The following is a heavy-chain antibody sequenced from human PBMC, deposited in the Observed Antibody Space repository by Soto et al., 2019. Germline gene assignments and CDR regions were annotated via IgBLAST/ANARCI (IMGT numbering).Heavy chain of an antibody. CDR1: GFTFSSYT. CDR3: ARDHSYVYCSDGSCSFDY. Sequence: QVQLVESGGGVVQPGRSLRLSCAASGFTFSSYTMHWVRQAPGKGLEWVAVISYDGSNKYYADSVKGRFTISRDNSKNTLYLQMSSLRAEDTAVYYCARDHSYVYCSDGSCSFDYWGQGTLVTVSS. CDR2: ISYDGSNK. J-gene: IGHJ4*02. D-gene: IGHD2-15*01. V-gene: IGHV3-30-3*01.